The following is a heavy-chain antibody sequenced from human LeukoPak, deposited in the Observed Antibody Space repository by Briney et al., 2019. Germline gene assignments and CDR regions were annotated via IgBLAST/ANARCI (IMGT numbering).Heavy chain of an antibody. J-gene: IGHJ4*02. CDR1: GYSFSSYW. V-gene: IGHV5-51*01. Sequence: GASLKISCEGSGYSFSSYWIGLVRQMPGEGLEWMGIIYPGDSDTRYSPSFQGQVTISADKSISTAYLQWSSVKASDTAMYYCARRWDRGFDYWGQGTLVTVSS. CDR2: IYPGDSDT. D-gene: IGHD1-26*01. CDR3: ARRWDRGFDY.